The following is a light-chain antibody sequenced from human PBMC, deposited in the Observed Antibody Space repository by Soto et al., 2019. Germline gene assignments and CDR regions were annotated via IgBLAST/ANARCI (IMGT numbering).Light chain of an antibody. CDR2: TAS. CDR3: HQSYSSVRT. Sequence: DLQMTQSPSSLSASVGDRVTIACRSSHTINIYLNWYQQKPGQAPKLLIHTASTVHSGVPSRFRSRGSRTDFTLTINNLPPEDFATYSCHQSYSSVRTFGEGTKVEL. V-gene: IGKV1-39*01. J-gene: IGKJ1*01. CDR1: HTINIY.